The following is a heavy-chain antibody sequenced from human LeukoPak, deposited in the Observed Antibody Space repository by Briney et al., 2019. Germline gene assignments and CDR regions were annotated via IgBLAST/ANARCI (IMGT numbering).Heavy chain of an antibody. J-gene: IGHJ3*02. V-gene: IGHV3-21*04. Sequence: GGSLRLSCAASGFIFSSYNMNWVRQAPGKGLEWVSSIGTFNSYIYYADSVKGRFTISRDNAKNSLYLQMNSLRAEDTAVYYCARVGRSRTAAGFGAFDIWGQGTTVTVCS. D-gene: IGHD6-25*01. CDR1: GFIFSSYN. CDR2: IGTFNSYI. CDR3: ARVGRSRTAAGFGAFDI.